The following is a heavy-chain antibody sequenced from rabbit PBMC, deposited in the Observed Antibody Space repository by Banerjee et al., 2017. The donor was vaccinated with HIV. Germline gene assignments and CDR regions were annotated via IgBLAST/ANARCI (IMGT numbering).Heavy chain of an antibody. V-gene: IGHV1S47*01. D-gene: IGHD1-1*01. CDR3: ARAPAYPSTSDYYYFDL. Sequence: QEQLVESGGGLVQPEGSLTLTCTASGFDFSSYAISWVRQAPGKRPEWIACIYNGDGSTYYASWVNGRFSITRSTSLNTVTLQMTSLTAADTATYFCARAPAYPSTSDYYYFDLWGPGTLVTVS. CDR1: GFDFSSYA. J-gene: IGHJ4*01. CDR2: IYNGDGST.